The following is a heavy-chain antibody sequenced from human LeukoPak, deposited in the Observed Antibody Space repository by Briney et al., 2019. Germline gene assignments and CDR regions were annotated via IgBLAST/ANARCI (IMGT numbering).Heavy chain of an antibody. CDR3: ARDAPTNGVWYSGSAY. CDR1: GFIFSSYS. V-gene: IGHV3-48*01. D-gene: IGHD2-8*01. CDR2: ISSSSSTL. J-gene: IGHJ4*02. Sequence: GGSLRLSCAVSGFIFSSYSMNWVRQAPGKGLEWVSYISSSSSTLFYADSVKGRFTISRDNAKNSLYLQMNTLRAEDTAVYYCARDAPTNGVWYSGSAYWGQGTLVTVSS.